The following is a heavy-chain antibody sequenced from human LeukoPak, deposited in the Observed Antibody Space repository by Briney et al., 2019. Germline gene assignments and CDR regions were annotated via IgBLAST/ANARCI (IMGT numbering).Heavy chain of an antibody. D-gene: IGHD3-10*01. Sequence: ASVKASCKASGYTFTGYYIHWVRQAPGQGLEWMGWINPHSGGTNYAQKFQGRVTMTRDTSISTAYMELSSLRSDDTAVYYCARDLLMYYDGSGGSTGGQGTLVTASS. CDR1: GYTFTGYY. CDR3: ARDLLMYYDGSGGST. CDR2: INPHSGGT. J-gene: IGHJ4*02. V-gene: IGHV1-2*02.